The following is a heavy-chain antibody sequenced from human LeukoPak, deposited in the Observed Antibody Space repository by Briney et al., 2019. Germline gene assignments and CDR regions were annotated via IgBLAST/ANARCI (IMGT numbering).Heavy chain of an antibody. D-gene: IGHD3-9*01. Sequence: PGRSLRLSCAASGFTFDDYAMHWVRQAPGKGLEWVSGISWNSGSIGYADSVKGRFTISRDNAKNSLYLQMNSLRAEDTALYYCANSPYVIDWLSSPLWDWGQGTLVTVSS. V-gene: IGHV3-9*01. CDR2: ISWNSGSI. J-gene: IGHJ4*02. CDR3: ANSPYVIDWLSSPLWD. CDR1: GFTFDDYA.